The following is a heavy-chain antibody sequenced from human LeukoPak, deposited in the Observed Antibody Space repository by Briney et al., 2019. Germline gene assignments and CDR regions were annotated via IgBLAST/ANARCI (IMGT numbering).Heavy chain of an antibody. Sequence: GGSLRLSCAASGFTFSSYGMHWVRQAPGKGLEWVAVISYDGSNKYYADSVKGRFTISRDNSKNTLYLQMNSLRAEDTAVYYCAKENLWFGVNWFDPWGQGTLVTASS. J-gene: IGHJ5*02. CDR1: GFTFSSYG. CDR3: AKENLWFGVNWFDP. D-gene: IGHD3-10*01. CDR2: ISYDGSNK. V-gene: IGHV3-30*18.